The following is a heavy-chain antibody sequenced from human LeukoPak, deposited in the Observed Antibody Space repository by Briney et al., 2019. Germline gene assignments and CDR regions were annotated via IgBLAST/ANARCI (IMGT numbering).Heavy chain of an antibody. D-gene: IGHD5-12*01. CDR3: ARGGHSGYAFDP. CDR2: IIPIFGTA. V-gene: IGHV1-69*06. J-gene: IGHJ5*02. CDR1: GGTFSSYA. Sequence: SVKVSCKASGGTFSSYAISWVRQAPGQGPEWMGGIIPIFGTANYAQKFQGRVAITADKSTSTAYMELSSLRSEDTAVYYCARGGHSGYAFDPWGQGTLVTVSS.